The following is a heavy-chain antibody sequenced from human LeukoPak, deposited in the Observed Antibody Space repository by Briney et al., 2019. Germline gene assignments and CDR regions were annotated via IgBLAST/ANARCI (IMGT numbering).Heavy chain of an antibody. D-gene: IGHD1-26*01. CDR3: ARDGELGSPAEAFDI. CDR1: GFTFSSYS. Sequence: GGSLSLSCAASGFTFSSYSMNWVRQAPGKGLEWVSSISSSSSYIYYADSVKGRFTISRDNAKNSLYLQMNSLRAEDTAVYYCARDGELGSPAEAFDIWGQGTMVTVSS. V-gene: IGHV3-21*01. CDR2: ISSSSSYI. J-gene: IGHJ3*02.